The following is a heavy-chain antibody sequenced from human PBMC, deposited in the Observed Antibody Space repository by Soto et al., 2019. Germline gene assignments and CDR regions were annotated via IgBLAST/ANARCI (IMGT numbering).Heavy chain of an antibody. V-gene: IGHV1-69*13. Sequence: ASVKVSCKASGGTFSSYAISWVRQAPGKGLEWMGGIIPIFGTANYAQKFQGRVTITADESTSTAYMELSRLRSEDTAVYYCARKPLYSSGWFDPWGQGTLVTVSS. CDR3: ARKPLYSSGWFDP. CDR2: IIPIFGTA. D-gene: IGHD6-19*01. J-gene: IGHJ5*02. CDR1: GGTFSSYA.